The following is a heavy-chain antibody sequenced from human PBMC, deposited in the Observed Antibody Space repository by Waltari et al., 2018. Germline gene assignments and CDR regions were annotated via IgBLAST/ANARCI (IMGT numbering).Heavy chain of an antibody. V-gene: IGHV3-21*01. Sequence: EVQLVGSGGGLVKPGGSLSLSCAASVFPFSSYTTKWVRQAPGKGLEWVSSISSGSSYIYYADSVKGRFTISRDNAKNSLYLQMNSLRVEDTAVYYCAREWGVMVGTAGFYFDYWGQGALVTVSS. CDR2: ISSGSSYI. CDR1: VFPFSSYT. CDR3: AREWGVMVGTAGFYFDY. J-gene: IGHJ4*02. D-gene: IGHD2-15*01.